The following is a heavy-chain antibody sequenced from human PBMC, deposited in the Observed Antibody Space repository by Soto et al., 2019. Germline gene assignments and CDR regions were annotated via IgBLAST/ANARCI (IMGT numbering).Heavy chain of an antibody. CDR1: GFSFSTYW. CDR2: INSDGSIT. V-gene: IGHV3-74*01. Sequence: EVQLVASGGGLVQPGGSLRLSCAASGFSFSTYWMHWVRQAPEKGLVWVSRINSDGSITNYADSVRGRFTISRDNAKNTLYLQMNSLRAEDTAVYYCARDPRPYGGNSPIDYWGQGTLVTVSS. D-gene: IGHD4-17*01. CDR3: ARDPRPYGGNSPIDY. J-gene: IGHJ4*02.